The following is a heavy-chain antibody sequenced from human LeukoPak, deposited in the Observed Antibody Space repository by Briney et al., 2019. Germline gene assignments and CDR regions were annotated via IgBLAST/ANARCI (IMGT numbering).Heavy chain of an antibody. CDR1: GFTFEKYA. CDR2: ISCSSGSI. J-gene: IGHJ5*01. CDR3: AKGCYYPYRWSSGFDG. D-gene: IGHD3-22*01. V-gene: IGHV3-9*01. Sequence: GGSLRLSCAASGFTFEKYAMRWVRQAPGKGLEWVSGISCSSGSICYADSVKGRFTISRDNTKKHLHQQMNILRAEAAAVYYCAKGCYYPYRWSSGFDGRGNAALVAVSS.